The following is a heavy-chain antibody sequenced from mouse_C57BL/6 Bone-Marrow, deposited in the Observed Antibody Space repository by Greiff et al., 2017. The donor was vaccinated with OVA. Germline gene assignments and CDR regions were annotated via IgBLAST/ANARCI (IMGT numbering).Heavy chain of an antibody. J-gene: IGHJ4*01. CDR1: GYSITSGYY. CDR2: ISYDGSN. Sequence: EVQLVESGPGLVKPSQSLSLTCSVTGYSITSGYYWNWIRQFPGNKLEWMGYISYDGSNNYNPSLKNRISITRDTSKNQFFLKLNSVTTEDTATYYCALMITTRYYYAMDYWGQGTSVTVSS. D-gene: IGHD2-4*01. V-gene: IGHV3-6*01. CDR3: ALMITTRYYYAMDY.